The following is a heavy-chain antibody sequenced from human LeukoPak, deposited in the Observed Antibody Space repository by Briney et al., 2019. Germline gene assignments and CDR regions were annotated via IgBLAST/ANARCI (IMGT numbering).Heavy chain of an antibody. Sequence: PSETLSLTCTVSGGSISSYYWSWIRQPPGKGLEWIGYIYYSGSTNYNPSLKSRVTISVDTSKNQFSLKLSSVTAADTAVYYCASMEGYSGYDSTWGQGTLVTVSS. CDR2: IYYSGST. CDR1: GGSISSYY. CDR3: ASMEGYSGYDST. D-gene: IGHD5-12*01. V-gene: IGHV4-59*12. J-gene: IGHJ4*02.